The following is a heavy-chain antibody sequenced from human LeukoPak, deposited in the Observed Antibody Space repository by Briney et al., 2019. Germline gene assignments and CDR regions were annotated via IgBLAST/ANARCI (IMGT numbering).Heavy chain of an antibody. CDR1: GFTFSSYA. J-gene: IGHJ1*01. CDR2: ISSTGGST. V-gene: IGHV3-64D*09. Sequence: GGSLRLSCSASGFTFSSYAMHWVRQAPGKGLEYVSVISSTGGSTYHADSVKDRFTISRDNSKSTLYLQMSSLRPEDTAVYYCAVALAAVSYFKHWDQGTLVTVSS. D-gene: IGHD6-13*01. CDR3: AVALAAVSYFKH.